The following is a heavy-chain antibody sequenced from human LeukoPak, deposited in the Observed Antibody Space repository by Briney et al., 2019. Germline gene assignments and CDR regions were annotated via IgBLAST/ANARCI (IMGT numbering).Heavy chain of an antibody. J-gene: IGHJ6*03. V-gene: IGHV3-20*04. CDR2: INWNGGST. CDR3: ARVGYCSGRSCYSGSYYYYYMDV. D-gene: IGHD2-15*01. Sequence: GGSLRLSCAASGLTFDDYGMSWVRHAPGKGLEWVSGINWNGGSTGYADSVKGRFTISRDNAKNSLYLQMNSLRAEDTALYYCARVGYCSGRSCYSGSYYYYYMDVWGKGTTVTVSS. CDR1: GLTFDDYG.